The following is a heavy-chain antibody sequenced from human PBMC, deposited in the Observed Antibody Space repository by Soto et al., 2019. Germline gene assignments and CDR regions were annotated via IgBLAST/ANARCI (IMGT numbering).Heavy chain of an antibody. Sequence: QVQLVESGGGVVQPGRSLRLSCAASGFTFSNYGMHWVRQAPGKGLEWVAFILYDGSDKYFADSVKGRFTISRDNSKNTLDLQMNSLRAEDTAVYYCAKDRIVMILGVMIYYGMDVWGQGTTVTGSS. J-gene: IGHJ6*02. CDR2: ILYDGSDK. CDR1: GFTFSNYG. CDR3: AKDRIVMILGVMIYYGMDV. V-gene: IGHV3-30*18. D-gene: IGHD3-10*01.